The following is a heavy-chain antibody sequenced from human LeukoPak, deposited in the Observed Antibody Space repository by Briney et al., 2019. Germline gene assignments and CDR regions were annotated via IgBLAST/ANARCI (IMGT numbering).Heavy chain of an antibody. D-gene: IGHD5-24*01. CDR1: GCDFANSW. Sequence: GESLQISCTASGCDFANSWIGWVRQMPGKGLEWMGIIYPRDSDTIYSPSFQGQVTISADKSIRTAYLQWSSLTASDTAMYYCARGERAMATRKAGFDYWGQGTLVTVSS. J-gene: IGHJ4*02. V-gene: IGHV5-51*01. CDR3: ARGERAMATRKAGFDY. CDR2: IYPRDSDT.